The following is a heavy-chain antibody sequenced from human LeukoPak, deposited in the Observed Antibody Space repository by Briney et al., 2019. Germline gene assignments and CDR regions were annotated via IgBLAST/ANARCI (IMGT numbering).Heavy chain of an antibody. CDR1: GGSISRYS. Sequence: PSETLSLICTVSGGSISRYSWTWIRQPPGKGLVWIGYIYYSGSTNYNPSLKSRVTISLDTSKSQFSLKLSSVTAADTAVYYCARHIAVAGNFDYWGQGALVTVSS. J-gene: IGHJ4*02. V-gene: IGHV4-59*08. CDR2: IYYSGST. CDR3: ARHIAVAGNFDY. D-gene: IGHD6-19*01.